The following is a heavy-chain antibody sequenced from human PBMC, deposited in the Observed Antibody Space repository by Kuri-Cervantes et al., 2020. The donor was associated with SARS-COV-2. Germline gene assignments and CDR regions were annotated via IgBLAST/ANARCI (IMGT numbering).Heavy chain of an antibody. Sequence: GESLKISCAASGFTFSSYAMHWARQAPGKGLEWVADIKQDGSEKYYVDSVKGRFTISRDNAKNSLYLHMNSLRTEDTAVYFCAKDLRTPGAGPNYWGQGTLVTVSS. V-gene: IGHV3-7*01. D-gene: IGHD2-8*02. CDR2: IKQDGSEK. CDR1: GFTFSSYA. J-gene: IGHJ4*02. CDR3: AKDLRTPGAGPNY.